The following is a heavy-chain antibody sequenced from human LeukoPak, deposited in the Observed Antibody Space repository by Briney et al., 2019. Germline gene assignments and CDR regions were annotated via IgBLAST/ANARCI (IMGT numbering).Heavy chain of an antibody. CDR1: GYSISSGYY. J-gene: IGHJ4*02. Sequence: AETLSLTCTVSGYSISSGYYWGWIRQPPGKGLEWIGSIYHSGSTYYNPSLKSRVTISVDTSKNQFSLKLSSVTAADTAVYYCATSRPPGTTVTRGVFDYWGQGTLVTVSS. D-gene: IGHD4-17*01. V-gene: IGHV4-38-2*02. CDR3: ATSRPPGTTVTRGVFDY. CDR2: IYHSGST.